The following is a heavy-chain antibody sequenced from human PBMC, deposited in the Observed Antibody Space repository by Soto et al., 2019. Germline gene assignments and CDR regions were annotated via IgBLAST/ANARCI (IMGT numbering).Heavy chain of an antibody. J-gene: IGHJ3*02. Sequence: GGSLRLCCAASGCTFSSCSMNLVRQAPGKGLEWVSSISSSSSYIYYADSVKGRFTISRDNAKNSLYLQMNSLRAEDTAVYYCARDPPAAGNSNSFDIRTRRSMGTVSS. CDR2: ISSSSSYI. CDR1: GCTFSSCS. V-gene: IGHV3-21*01. D-gene: IGHD6-13*01. CDR3: ARDPPAAGNSNSFDI.